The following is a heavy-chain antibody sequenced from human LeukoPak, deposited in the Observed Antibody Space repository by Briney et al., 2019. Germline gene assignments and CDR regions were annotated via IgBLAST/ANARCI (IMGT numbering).Heavy chain of an antibody. CDR1: GGSFSGYY. J-gene: IGHJ6*03. CDR2: INHSGST. V-gene: IGHV4-34*01. Sequence: SETLSLTCAVYGGSFSGYYWSWIRQPPGKGLEWIGEINHSGSTNYNPSLKSRVTISVDTSKNQFSLKLSSVTAADTAVYYCARCRRLRYYYYYYMDVWGKGTTVTISS. CDR3: ARCRRLRYYYYYYMDV.